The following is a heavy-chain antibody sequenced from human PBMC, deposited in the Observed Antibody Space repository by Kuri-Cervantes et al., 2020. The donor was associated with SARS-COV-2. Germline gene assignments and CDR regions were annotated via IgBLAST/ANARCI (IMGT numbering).Heavy chain of an antibody. J-gene: IGHJ4*02. Sequence: SESLSLTWAVYGGFFSGYYMSWVRQPPGKGLKWIGEINHSGSTNYNPSLNSRVTISVDTSKNQFSLKLSSVTAADTAVYYCAREAYDFWSGYYRRGGRLDYWGQGTLVTVSS. CDR2: INHSGST. CDR3: AREAYDFWSGYYRRGGRLDY. D-gene: IGHD3-3*01. V-gene: IGHV4-34*01. CDR1: GGFFSGYY.